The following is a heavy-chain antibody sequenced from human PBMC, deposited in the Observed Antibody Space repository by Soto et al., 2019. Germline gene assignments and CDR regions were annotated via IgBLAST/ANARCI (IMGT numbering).Heavy chain of an antibody. V-gene: IGHV3-23*01. Sequence: PGGSLSLHCAASGFPFRSIAITWVRQAPGKGLEWVSAISGSGARTYDADSVKGRFTISRDNSKNTVHLQMNSLRADDTAVYYCAKGRGSSWQHYYMDVWGRGTTVTVSS. J-gene: IGHJ6*03. CDR1: GFPFRSIA. CDR2: ISGSGART. D-gene: IGHD6-13*01. CDR3: AKGRGSSWQHYYMDV.